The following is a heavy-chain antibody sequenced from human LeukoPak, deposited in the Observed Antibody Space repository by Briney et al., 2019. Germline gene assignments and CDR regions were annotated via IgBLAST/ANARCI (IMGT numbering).Heavy chain of an antibody. Sequence: PGGSLRLSCAASGFTFSNYAMNWVRQPPGKGLEWIGQIYHSGSTNYNPSLKSRVTISVDKSKNQFSLKLRSVTAADTAVYYCARPLSLGYCSGGSCYGRGAWFDRWGQGTLVTVSS. CDR1: GFTFSNYAM. CDR2: IYHSGST. CDR3: ARPLSLGYCSGGSCYGRGAWFDR. J-gene: IGHJ5*02. V-gene: IGHV4-4*02. D-gene: IGHD2-15*01.